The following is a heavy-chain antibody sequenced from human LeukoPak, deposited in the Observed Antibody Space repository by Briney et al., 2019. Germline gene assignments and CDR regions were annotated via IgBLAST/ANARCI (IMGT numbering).Heavy chain of an antibody. Sequence: PSQTLSLTCTVSGASISSTSYCWGWNRQPAGKGLEWIGYIYYSGSTNYNPSLKSRVTISVDTSKSQFSLKLSSVTAADTAVYCCAREDIAAAGSSKTPGAFDIWGQGTMVTVSS. D-gene: IGHD6-13*01. V-gene: IGHV4-61*10. J-gene: IGHJ3*02. CDR2: IYYSGST. CDR1: GASISSTSYC. CDR3: AREDIAAAGSSKTPGAFDI.